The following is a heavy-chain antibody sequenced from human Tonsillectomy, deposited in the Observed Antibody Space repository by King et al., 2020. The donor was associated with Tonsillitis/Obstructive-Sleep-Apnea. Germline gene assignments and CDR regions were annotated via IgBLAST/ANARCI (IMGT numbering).Heavy chain of an antibody. V-gene: IGHV5-10-1*03. CDR3: ALGGISGLGY. CDR2: IDPRDSYT. CDR1: GYSFTNYW. D-gene: IGHD2-15*01. Sequence: EVQLVQSGAEVKKPGESLRISCKGSGYSFTNYWINWVRQMPGKGLEWMGRIDPRDSYTNYSPSFQGHVTVSADRSISTAYLQWSSLKASDTAMNYCALGGISGLGYWGQGTLVTVSS. J-gene: IGHJ4*02.